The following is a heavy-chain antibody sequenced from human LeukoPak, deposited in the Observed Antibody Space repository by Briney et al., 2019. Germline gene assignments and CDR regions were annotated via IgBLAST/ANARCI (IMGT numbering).Heavy chain of an antibody. V-gene: IGHV4-61*02. CDR3: ARSDGYGLVGI. Sequence: SETLSLTCTVSSGSISSGSYYWSWIRQPAGKGLEWIGRIYTSGSTNYNPSLKSRVTISVDTPKNHFSLTLSSVTAADTAVYYCARSDGYGLVGIWGQGTMVTVSS. D-gene: IGHD5-18*01. CDR1: SGSISSGSYY. J-gene: IGHJ3*02. CDR2: IYTSGST.